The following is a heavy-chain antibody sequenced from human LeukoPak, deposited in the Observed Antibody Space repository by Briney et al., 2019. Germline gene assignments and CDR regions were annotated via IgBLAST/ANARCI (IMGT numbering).Heavy chain of an antibody. CDR3: ARGLSGSYYDDAFDI. D-gene: IGHD1-26*01. Sequence: SETLSLTCTVSGGSISSGDYYWSWIRQPPGKGLEWIGYIYYSGSTYYNPSLKSRVTISVDTSKNQFSLKLSSVTAADTAVYYCARGLSGSYYDDAFDIWGQGTMVTVSS. J-gene: IGHJ3*02. CDR2: IYYSGST. CDR1: GGSISSGDYY. V-gene: IGHV4-30-4*02.